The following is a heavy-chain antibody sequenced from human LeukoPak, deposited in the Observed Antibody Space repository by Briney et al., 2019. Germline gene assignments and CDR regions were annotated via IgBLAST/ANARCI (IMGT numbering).Heavy chain of an antibody. J-gene: IGHJ4*02. CDR3: ASATNWDYFDY. Sequence: SETLSLTCAVYGGSFSGYYWSWIRQPPGKGREWIGEINHSGSTNYNPSLKSRVTISVDTSKNQFSLKLSSVTAADTAVYYCASATNWDYFDYWGQGTLVTVSS. D-gene: IGHD7-27*01. CDR2: INHSGST. CDR1: GGSFSGYY. V-gene: IGHV4-34*01.